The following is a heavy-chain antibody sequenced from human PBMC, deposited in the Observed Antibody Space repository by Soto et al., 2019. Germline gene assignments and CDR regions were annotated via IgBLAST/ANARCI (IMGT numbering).Heavy chain of an antibody. V-gene: IGHV4-4*02. Sequence: QVQLQESGPGLVKASGTLSLTCAVSSGSISSGNWWSWVRQPPGKGLEWIGEIYHTGSTNYNPSLKSPVTISVDKSKNQFSLKLNSVTAADTAMYDCARDEWGGRDWGQGTLVTVSS. CDR2: IYHTGST. CDR3: ARDEWGGRD. D-gene: IGHD2-15*01. J-gene: IGHJ4*02. CDR1: SGSISSGNW.